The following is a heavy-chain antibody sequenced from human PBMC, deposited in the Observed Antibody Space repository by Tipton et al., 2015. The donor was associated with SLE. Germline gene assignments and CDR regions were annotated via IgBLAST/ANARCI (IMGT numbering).Heavy chain of an antibody. J-gene: IGHJ5*02. Sequence: QLVQSGAEVKKSGESLKISCKASGYIFSNYWIACVRQKPVKGLEWMGIFYPGESDSRYSPSFQGQVTISADKSINTAYLQWNNLKASDTATYYCARYMGETLAKNWFDPWGQGTLVTVSS. V-gene: IGHV5-51*03. D-gene: IGHD5-12*01. CDR1: GYIFSNYW. CDR3: ARYMGETLAKNWFDP. CDR2: FYPGESDS.